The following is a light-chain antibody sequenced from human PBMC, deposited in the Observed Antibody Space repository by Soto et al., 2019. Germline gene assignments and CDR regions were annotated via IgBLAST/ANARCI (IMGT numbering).Light chain of an antibody. CDR3: CSYAGSSTFVFV. V-gene: IGLV2-23*03. CDR2: EGS. J-gene: IGLJ1*01. CDR1: GSDVGAYNL. Sequence: QSVLTQPASASGSPGQSITISCAGTGSDVGAYNLVSWYQQHPGKAPKLMIYEGSKRPSGVSNRFSGSKSGNTASLTISGLQAEDEADYYCCSYAGSSTFVFVFGTGTKVTVL.